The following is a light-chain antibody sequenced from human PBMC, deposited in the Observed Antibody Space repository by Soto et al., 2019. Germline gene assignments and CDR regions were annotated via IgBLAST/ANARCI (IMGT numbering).Light chain of an antibody. CDR2: EVS. J-gene: IGLJ7*01. CDR1: GSDVGLNF. Sequence: QSVLTQPASVSGSPGQSITISCTGTGSDVGLNFVSWYQQHPGKAPKLIIFEVSSRPSGVSSRFSGSKSGETASLTISGLQTDDEAHYYCCSYSASRSRGVFGGGTQLTVL. V-gene: IGLV2-23*02. CDR3: CSYSASRSRGV.